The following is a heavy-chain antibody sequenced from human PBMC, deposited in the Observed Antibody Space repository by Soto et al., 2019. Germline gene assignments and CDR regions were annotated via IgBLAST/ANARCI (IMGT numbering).Heavy chain of an antibody. V-gene: IGHV1-69*02. CDR2: IVPILGIA. Sequence: ASVKVSCKASGGTFSSYTISWVRQAPGQGLEWMGRIVPILGIANYAQKFQGRVTITADKSTSTAYMELSSLRSEDTAVYFCARGSVGYCSGGSCYYHMDVWGQGTTVTVSS. J-gene: IGHJ6*02. CDR3: ARGSVGYCSGGSCYYHMDV. D-gene: IGHD2-15*01. CDR1: GGTFSSYT.